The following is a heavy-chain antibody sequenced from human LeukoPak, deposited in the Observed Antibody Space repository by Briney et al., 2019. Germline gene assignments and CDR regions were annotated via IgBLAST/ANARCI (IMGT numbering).Heavy chain of an antibody. CDR1: GYTFTGYY. D-gene: IGHD3-10*01. V-gene: IGHV1-2*02. Sequence: GASVKVSCKASGYTFTGYYMHWVRQAPGQGLEWVGWINPNSGGTNYAQKFQGRVTMTRDTSISTAYMELSRLRSEDTAVYYCARVVGTMVRGVFMDPYFDYWGQGTLVTVSS. CDR2: INPNSGGT. CDR3: ARVVGTMVRGVFMDPYFDY. J-gene: IGHJ4*02.